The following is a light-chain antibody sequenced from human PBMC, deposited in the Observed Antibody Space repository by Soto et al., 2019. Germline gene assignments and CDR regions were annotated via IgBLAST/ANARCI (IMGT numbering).Light chain of an antibody. V-gene: IGKV1-5*01. CDR1: QSLYNW. J-gene: IGKJ2*01. Sequence: DIQLTQSPSTLSASVRDRVTITCRASQSLYNWLAWYQQKPGKAPKLLIYNASTLKSGVPSRFSGSASGTEFTLTISSLQPDDFATYYCQYYNGYSMYTLGQGTKLEIK. CDR2: NAS. CDR3: QYYNGYSMYT.